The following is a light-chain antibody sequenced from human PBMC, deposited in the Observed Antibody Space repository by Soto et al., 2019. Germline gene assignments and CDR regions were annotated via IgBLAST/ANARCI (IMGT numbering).Light chain of an antibody. Sequence: IVLTQSPDTLSLSPGERATLSCRASQSVSSSQLVWYQQKPGQAPRLPIYAASSRATGIPARFSGSGSGTDFTLTVNELETEDFPVYYCQHYANSVWTFGQGTKVEIK. CDR3: QHYANSVWT. CDR1: QSVSSSQ. V-gene: IGKV3-20*01. J-gene: IGKJ1*01. CDR2: AAS.